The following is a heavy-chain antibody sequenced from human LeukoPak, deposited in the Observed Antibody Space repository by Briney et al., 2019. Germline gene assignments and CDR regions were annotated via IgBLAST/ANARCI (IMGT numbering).Heavy chain of an antibody. CDR3: ARGSLGANAGPSGY. J-gene: IGHJ4*02. V-gene: IGHV3-48*03. CDR2: ISNTGKTI. D-gene: IGHD4/OR15-4a*01. CDR1: GFTFSSYE. Sequence: PGGSLRLSCAASGFTFSSYEMTWVRQAPGKGRECVSYISNTGKTIYYADSVKVRFSISRDDARNSLYLQMNSLRAEDTALSYCARGSLGANAGPSGYWGQGTLVTVSS.